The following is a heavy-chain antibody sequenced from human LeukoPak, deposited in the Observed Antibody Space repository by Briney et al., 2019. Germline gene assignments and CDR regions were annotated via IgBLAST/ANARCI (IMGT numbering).Heavy chain of an antibody. D-gene: IGHD6-19*01. V-gene: IGHV3-66*01. J-gene: IGHJ6*02. CDR1: GFTVSSNY. CDR2: IYSGGSA. Sequence: GGSLRLSCAASGFTVSSNYMSWVRQAPGKGLEWVSVIYSGGSAYYADSVKGRFTISRDNSKNTLYLQMNSLRAEDTAVYYCARDVYGWYYYYGMDVWGQGTTVTVSS. CDR3: ARDVYGWYYYYGMDV.